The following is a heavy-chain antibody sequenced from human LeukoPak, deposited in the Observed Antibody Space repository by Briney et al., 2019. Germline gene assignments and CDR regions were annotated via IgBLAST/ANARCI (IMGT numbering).Heavy chain of an antibody. CDR3: ARQRYCSGWYGFDY. J-gene: IGHJ4*02. V-gene: IGHV4-61*09. CDR2: IYTSGST. Sequence: SQTLSLICNVSGGSNNSGDAYWSWIRQPPGKGLEWLGYIYTSGSTNYNPSLKSRVTISVDTSKNQCSLKLSSVTAADTAVYYCARQRYCSGWYGFDYWGQGTLVTVSS. D-gene: IGHD6-19*01. CDR1: GGSNNSGDAY.